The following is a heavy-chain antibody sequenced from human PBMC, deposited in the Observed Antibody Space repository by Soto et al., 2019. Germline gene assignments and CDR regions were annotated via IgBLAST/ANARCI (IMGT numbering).Heavy chain of an antibody. V-gene: IGHV3-33*01. CDR1: GFTFSSYG. J-gene: IGHJ4*02. Sequence: PGGSLRLSCAASGFTFSSYGMHWVRQAPGKGLEWVAVIWYDGSNKYYADSVKGRFTISRDNSKNTLYLQMNSLRAEDTVVFYWARDFTPFYYDSRGYAYWGQGTLVTVSS. CDR3: ARDFTPFYYDSRGYAY. CDR2: IWYDGSNK. D-gene: IGHD3-22*01.